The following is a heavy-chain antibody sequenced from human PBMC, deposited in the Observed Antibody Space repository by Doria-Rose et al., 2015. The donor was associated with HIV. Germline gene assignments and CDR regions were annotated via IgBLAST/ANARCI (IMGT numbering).Heavy chain of an antibody. V-gene: IGHV2-26*01. CDR1: GVSLSSPGMG. J-gene: IGHJ4*02. CDR2: IFSDDDR. D-gene: IGHD6-13*01. CDR3: ARIKSSRWYHKYYFDF. Sequence: ESGPVLVKPTETLTLTCTVSGVSLSSPGMGVSWIRQPPGKALEWPANIFSDDDRSYKTSLKSRLTISRGTSKGQVVLTMTDMDPVDTATYYCARIKSSRWYHKYYFDFWGQGTLVIVSA.